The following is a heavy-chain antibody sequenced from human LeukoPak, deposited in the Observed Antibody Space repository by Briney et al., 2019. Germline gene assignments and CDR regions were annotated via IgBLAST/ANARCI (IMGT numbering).Heavy chain of an antibody. V-gene: IGHV1-24*01. J-gene: IGHJ4*02. CDR3: ATAYYYDSSGYSLNLNY. CDR1: GYTLTELS. CDR2: LDPEDGET. Sequence: GASVKVSCKVSGYTLTELSMHWVRQAPGKGLEWLGGLDPEDGETIYAQKFQGRVTMTEDTSTDTAYMELSSLRSEDTAVYYCATAYYYDSSGYSLNLNYWGQGTLVTVSS. D-gene: IGHD3-22*01.